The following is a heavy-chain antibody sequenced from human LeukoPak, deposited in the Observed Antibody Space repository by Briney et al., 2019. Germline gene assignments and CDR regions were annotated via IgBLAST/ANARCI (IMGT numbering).Heavy chain of an antibody. J-gene: IGHJ6*02. Sequence: PGGSLRLSCAASGFTFSSFWMSWVRQAPGKGLEWVANIKEDGSVKQYVDSVKGRFTISRDNAKNSLYLHMNSLRAEDTAVYYCARDLGYCSGGSCYSNGMDVWGQGTTVTVSS. D-gene: IGHD2-15*01. CDR2: IKEDGSVK. CDR3: ARDLGYCSGGSCYSNGMDV. V-gene: IGHV3-7*01. CDR1: GFTFSSFW.